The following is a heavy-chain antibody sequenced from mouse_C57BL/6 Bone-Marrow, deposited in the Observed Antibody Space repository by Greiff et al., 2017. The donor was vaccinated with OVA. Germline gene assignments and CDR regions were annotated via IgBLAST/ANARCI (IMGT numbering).Heavy chain of an antibody. CDR3: ARKADYGSSLSYWYFDV. D-gene: IGHD1-1*01. CDR2: IYPGSGNT. J-gene: IGHJ1*03. V-gene: IGHV1-76*01. Sequence: VQLQQSGAELVRPGASVKLSCKASGYTFTDYYINWVKQRPGQGLEWIARIYPGSGNTYYNEKFKGKATLTAEKSSSTAYMQLSSLTSEDSAVYYCARKADYGSSLSYWYFDVWGTGTTVTVSS. CDR1: GYTFTDYY.